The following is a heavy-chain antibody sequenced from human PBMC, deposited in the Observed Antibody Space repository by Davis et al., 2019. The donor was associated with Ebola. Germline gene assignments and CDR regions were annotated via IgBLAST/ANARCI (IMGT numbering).Heavy chain of an antibody. CDR2: IDPSDSYT. D-gene: IGHD5-12*01. J-gene: IGHJ6*02. CDR1: GYSFTSYW. Sequence: GESLKISCKGSGYSFTSYWISWVRQMPGKGLEWMGRIDPSDSYTNYSPSFQGHVTISADKSINTAYLQWSSLKASDTAVYYCAKTTGAYDSGGMDVWGQGTAVTVSS. CDR3: AKTTGAYDSGGMDV. V-gene: IGHV5-10-1*01.